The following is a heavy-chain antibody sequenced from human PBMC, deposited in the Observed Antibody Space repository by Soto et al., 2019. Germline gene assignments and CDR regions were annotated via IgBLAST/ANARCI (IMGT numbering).Heavy chain of an antibody. CDR1: GYNFMNYG. Sequence: QVQLVQSGAEVKKPGASVKVSCKTSGYNFMNYGSSWVRQAPGPGLEWMGWISGENGKTYYPQKFQDRVTMTTVTSASTADKELRSLTSDDTAGYYCVRVGANDHDRAGLNWGHGTLGTV. D-gene: IGHD2-15*01. CDR2: ISGENGKT. CDR3: VRVGANDHDRAGLN. V-gene: IGHV1-18*01. J-gene: IGHJ4*01.